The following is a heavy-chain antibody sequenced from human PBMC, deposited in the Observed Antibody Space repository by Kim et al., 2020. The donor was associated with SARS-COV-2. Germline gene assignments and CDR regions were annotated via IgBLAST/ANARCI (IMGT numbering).Heavy chain of an antibody. CDR2: IIPIFGTA. CDR1: GGTFSSYA. CDR3: AREKSHDSSGYYPFVSYYYYGMDV. D-gene: IGHD3-22*01. V-gene: IGHV1-69*13. J-gene: IGHJ6*02. Sequence: SVKVSCKASGGTFSSYAISWVRQAPGQGLEWMGGIIPIFGTANYAQKFQGRVTITADESTSTAYMELSSLRSEDTAVYYCAREKSHDSSGYYPFVSYYYYGMDVWGQGTTVTVSS.